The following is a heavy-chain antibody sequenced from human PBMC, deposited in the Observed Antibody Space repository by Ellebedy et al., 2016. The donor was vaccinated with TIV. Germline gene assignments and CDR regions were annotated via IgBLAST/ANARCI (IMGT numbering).Heavy chain of an antibody. Sequence: PGGSLRLSCAASGFSFSNYAMSWVRQAPGKGLEWVSGFGVTGDTTYYADSVKGRFTVSRDNPKSTLYLHMNSLRVEDTATYYCAKDQVGGDGRWVFDIWGQGTMVTVSS. D-gene: IGHD3-16*01. CDR3: AKDQVGGDGRWVFDI. V-gene: IGHV3-23*01. CDR2: FGVTGDTT. J-gene: IGHJ3*02. CDR1: GFSFSNYA.